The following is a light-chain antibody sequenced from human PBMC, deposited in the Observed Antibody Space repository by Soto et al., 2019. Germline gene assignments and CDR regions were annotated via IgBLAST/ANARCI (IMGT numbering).Light chain of an antibody. Sequence: QSVLTQSPSAPASLGASVKLTCTLSSGHSSYAIAWHQQQPEKGPRYLMKLNSDGSHSKGDGIPDRFSGSNSGAERYLTISSLQSEDEADYYCQTWGTGPWVFGGGTQLTVL. CDR1: SGHSSYA. J-gene: IGLJ7*01. V-gene: IGLV4-69*01. CDR3: QTWGTGPWV. CDR2: LNSDGSH.